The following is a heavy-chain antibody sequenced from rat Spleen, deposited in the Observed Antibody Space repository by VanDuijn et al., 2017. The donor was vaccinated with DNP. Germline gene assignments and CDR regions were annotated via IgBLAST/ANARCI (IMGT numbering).Heavy chain of an antibody. CDR1: GFTFSNYN. CDR3: AREITGMTLDY. V-gene: IGHV5-25*01. Sequence: EVQLVESGGGLVQPGRSLKLSCAASGFTFSNYNMAWVRQAPTKGLEWVAFISYDGDNTYYGDSVKGRFTISRDNAKSTLYLQMDSLRSEDTATYFCAREITGMTLDYWGQGVMVTVSS. D-gene: IGHD1-7*01. J-gene: IGHJ2*01. CDR2: ISYDGDNT.